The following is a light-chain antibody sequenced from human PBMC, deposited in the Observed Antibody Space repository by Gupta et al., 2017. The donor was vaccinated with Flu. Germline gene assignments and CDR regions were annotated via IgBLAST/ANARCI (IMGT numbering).Light chain of an antibody. J-gene: IGKJ1*01. CDR2: GAS. CDR1: QSVSSSY. Sequence: IVLPQSPCPLSLSPGERATLSCRASQSVSSSYLAWYQQKPGQAPRLLIYGASSRATGIPDRFSGSGSGTDFTLTISRLEPEDFAVYYCQQYGSSPRTFGQGTKVEIK. CDR3: QQYGSSPRT. V-gene: IGKV3-20*01.